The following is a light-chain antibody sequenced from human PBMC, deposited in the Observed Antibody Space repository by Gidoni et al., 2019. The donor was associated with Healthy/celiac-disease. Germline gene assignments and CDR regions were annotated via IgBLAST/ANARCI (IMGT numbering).Light chain of an antibody. J-gene: IGLJ2*01. CDR3: CSYAGSSTDVV. CDR1: SSDVGGYNY. CDR2: DVS. Sequence: QSALTQPRAVSGSPGQSVTISCTGTSSDVGGYNYVSWYQQHPGNAPKLMIYDVSTRPSGVPDRFSGSKSGNTASLTLSGLPAEDEADYYCCSYAGSSTDVVFGGGPKLTVL. V-gene: IGLV2-11*01.